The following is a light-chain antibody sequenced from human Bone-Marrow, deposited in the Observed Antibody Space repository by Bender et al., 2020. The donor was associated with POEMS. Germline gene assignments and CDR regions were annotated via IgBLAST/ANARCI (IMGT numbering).Light chain of an antibody. CDR2: DDR. CDR3: QVWDRSSEQVV. V-gene: IGLV3-21*02. Sequence: SYVLTQPPAVSVAPGQTATLTCGGNNIGSKTVHWYQQKPGRAPVLVVYDDRDRPSGIPDRFSGSNSGSTATLTISRVEAGDEADYYCQVWDRSSEQVVFGGGAKLTVL. CDR1: NIGSKT. J-gene: IGLJ2*01.